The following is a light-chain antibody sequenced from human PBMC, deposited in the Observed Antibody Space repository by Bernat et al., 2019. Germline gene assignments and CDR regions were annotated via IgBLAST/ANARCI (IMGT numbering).Light chain of an antibody. Sequence: QSALTQPASLSGSPGQSITISCTGTSSDVGGYTYVSLYQQDPGKGPKLLISDVSDRPSGVSNRFSGTKSGNTASLTISGLQAEDEADYYCSEWTTSHVYVFGTRTKVTVL. J-gene: IGLJ1*01. CDR3: SEWTTSHVYV. CDR1: SSDVGGYTY. CDR2: DVS. V-gene: IGLV2-14*03.